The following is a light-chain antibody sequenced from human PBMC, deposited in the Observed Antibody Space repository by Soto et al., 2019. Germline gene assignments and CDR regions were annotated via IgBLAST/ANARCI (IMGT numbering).Light chain of an antibody. CDR1: QGISSW. J-gene: IGKJ4*01. CDR3: QQANSFLGVT. V-gene: IGKV1D-12*01. CDR2: AAS. Sequence: DIQMTQSPSSVSASVGDRVTITCRASQGISSWIAWYPQKPGKAPKLLIYAASSLQSGVPSRFSGSGSGTDFTLTISSLQPEDFATYYCQQANSFLGVTFGGGTKVEIK.